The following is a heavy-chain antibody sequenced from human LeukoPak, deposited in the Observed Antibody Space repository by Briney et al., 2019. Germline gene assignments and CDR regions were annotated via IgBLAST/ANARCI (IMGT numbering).Heavy chain of an antibody. CDR2: IWYDGSNK. CDR1: VFTFSTDW. J-gene: IGHJ6*02. D-gene: IGHD2-2*01. V-gene: IGHV3-33*01. Sequence: PGGSLRLSCAASVFTFSTDWIHWVRQAPGKGLEWVAVIWYDGSNKYYADSVKGRFATSRDNSKNMVFLQITSLRAEDTAVYHCARSDCNSSSCYYLSYYAMDVWGRGTAVTVSS. CDR3: ARSDCNSSSCYYLSYYAMDV.